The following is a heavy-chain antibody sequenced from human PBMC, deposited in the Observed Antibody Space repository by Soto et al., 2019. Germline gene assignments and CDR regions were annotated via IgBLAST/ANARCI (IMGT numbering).Heavy chain of an antibody. CDR2: ISAYNGNT. CDR1: GYTFTSYG. CDR3: AWVGYIVVVVAATYNWFDP. Sequence: ASVKVSCKASGYTFTSYGISWVRQAPGQGLERMGWISAYNGNTNYAQKLQGRVTMTTDTSTSTAYMELRSLRSDDTAVYYCAWVGYIVVVVAATYNWFDPWRQGTLVTVS. D-gene: IGHD2-15*01. V-gene: IGHV1-18*01. J-gene: IGHJ5*02.